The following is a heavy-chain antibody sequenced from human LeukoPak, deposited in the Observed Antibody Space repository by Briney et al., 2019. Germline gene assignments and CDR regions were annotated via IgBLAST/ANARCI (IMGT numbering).Heavy chain of an antibody. D-gene: IGHD3-10*01. CDR3: ARDQGVPRGAFDI. CDR2: ISSSSSYI. Sequence: GGSLRLSCAAAGFTFSSYSMNWVRQAPGKWLDWVSSISSSSSYIYYADSVKGRFTISRDNAKNSLYLQMNSLRAEDTAVYYCARDQGVPRGAFDIWGQGTMVTVSS. J-gene: IGHJ3*02. V-gene: IGHV3-21*01. CDR1: GFTFSSYS.